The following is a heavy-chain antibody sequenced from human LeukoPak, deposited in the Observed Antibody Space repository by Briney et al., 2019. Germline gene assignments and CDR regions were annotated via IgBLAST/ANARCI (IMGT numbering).Heavy chain of an antibody. J-gene: IGHJ4*02. Sequence: SETLSLTCTVSGASISSQYWSWVRRAAGSGLEWIGRIYSTGSTNYNPSLKSRVTMSVDTSKNQFSLKLSSVTAADTAVYYCARARKNIAVAGTYYFDYWGQGTLVTVSS. CDR2: IYSTGST. CDR1: GASISSQY. D-gene: IGHD6-19*01. V-gene: IGHV4-4*07. CDR3: ARARKNIAVAGTYYFDY.